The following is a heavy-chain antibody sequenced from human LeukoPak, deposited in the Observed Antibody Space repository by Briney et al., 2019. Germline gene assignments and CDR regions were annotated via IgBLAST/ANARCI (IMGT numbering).Heavy chain of an antibody. CDR1: GYTFTGYY. CDR2: INPNSGGT. J-gene: IGHJ5*02. D-gene: IGHD4-11*01. Sequence: ASVKVSCKASGYTFTGYYMHWVRQAPGQGLEWMGWINPNSGGTNYAQKFQGRVTMTRDTSISTAYMELSRLRSDDTAVYYCARDLVRGDYSNFNWFDPWGQGTLVTVSS. V-gene: IGHV1-2*02. CDR3: ARDLVRGDYSNFNWFDP.